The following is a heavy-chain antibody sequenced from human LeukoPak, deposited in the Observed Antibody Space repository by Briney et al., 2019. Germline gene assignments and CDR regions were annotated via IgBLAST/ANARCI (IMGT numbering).Heavy chain of an antibody. CDR1: GFTFSSYW. D-gene: IGHD3-3*01. CDR2: INSDGSST. CDR3: ARGGRFLEWLLYPHYYYMDV. Sequence: GGSLRLSCAASGFTFSSYWMHWVRQPPGKGLVWVSRINSDGSSTSYADSVKGRFTISRDNAKNTLYLQMNSLRAEDTAVYYCARGGRFLEWLLYPHYYYMDVWGKGTTVTVPS. V-gene: IGHV3-74*01. J-gene: IGHJ6*03.